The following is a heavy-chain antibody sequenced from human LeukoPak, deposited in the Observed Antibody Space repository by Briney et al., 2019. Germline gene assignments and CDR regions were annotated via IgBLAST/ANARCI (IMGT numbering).Heavy chain of an antibody. CDR1: GFTFSSYG. CDR3: AKEESSGWTLGY. J-gene: IGHJ4*02. V-gene: IGHV3-30*18. Sequence: PGGSLRLSCAASGFTFSSYGMHWVRQAPGKGLEWVAVISYDGSNKYYADSVKGRFTISRDNSKNTLYLQMNSLRAEDTAVYYCAKEESSGWTLGYWGQGTLVTVSS. D-gene: IGHD6-19*01. CDR2: ISYDGSNK.